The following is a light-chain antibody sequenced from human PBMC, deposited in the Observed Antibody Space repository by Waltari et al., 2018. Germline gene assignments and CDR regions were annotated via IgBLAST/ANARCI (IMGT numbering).Light chain of an antibody. CDR1: QLGDKY. CDR2: HDT. CDR3: QAWDSSTVV. Sequence: SYDLTQPPSVSVSPGQTASISCSGDQLGDKYASWYQQKPGQSPVLVIYHDTKRPSGIPERFSGSNSGNTATLTISGTQAMDEADYYCQAWDSSTVVFGGGTKLTVL. V-gene: IGLV3-1*01. J-gene: IGLJ2*01.